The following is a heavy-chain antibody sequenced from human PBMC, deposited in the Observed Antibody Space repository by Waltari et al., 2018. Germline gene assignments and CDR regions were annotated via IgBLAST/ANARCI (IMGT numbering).Heavy chain of an antibody. CDR2: IYYGGST. V-gene: IGHV4-30-4*01. J-gene: IGHJ5*02. CDR3: ARAKSYCTGGTCYISPSWFDP. Sequence: QVQLQESGPGLVKPSQTLSLTCTVSGASISSSSYYWSWVRQSPGRGLECIGYIYYGGSTFYNPSLKTRVSISVDTSNNQFSLKLSSVTAADTAIYYCARAKSYCTGGTCYISPSWFDPWGQGTLVTVSS. D-gene: IGHD2-8*02. CDR1: GASISSSSYY.